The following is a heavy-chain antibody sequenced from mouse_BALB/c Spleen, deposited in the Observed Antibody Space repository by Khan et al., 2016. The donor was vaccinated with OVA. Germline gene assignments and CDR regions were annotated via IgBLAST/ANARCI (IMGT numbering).Heavy chain of an antibody. CDR3: ARASYGD. J-gene: IGHJ3*01. V-gene: IGHV1-9*01. CDR1: GYKFSNYW. Sequence: QVQLQQSGTELMKPGASVKISCKASGYKFSNYWIEWVKQRPGHGLEWIGEILPGSGSTKYNDKFKGKATFTADPSSNTAFMQLSSLTSEDSAVYYCARASYGDCAQGTLVTVSA. CDR2: ILPGSGST. D-gene: IGHD2-10*01.